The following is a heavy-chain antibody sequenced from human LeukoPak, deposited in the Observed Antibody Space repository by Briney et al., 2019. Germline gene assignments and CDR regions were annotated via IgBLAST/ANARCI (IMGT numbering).Heavy chain of an antibody. CDR2: INHSGST. D-gene: IGHD3-22*01. J-gene: IGHJ5*02. CDR1: GGSFSGYY. CDR3: ARVPWRLEYYYDSSGYYNWFDP. Sequence: SETLCLTCAVYGGSFSGYYWSWIRQPPGKGLEWIGEINHSGSTNYKPSLKSRVIISVDTSKNQFSLKLSSVTAADTAVYYCARVPWRLEYYYDSSGYYNWFDPWGQGTLVTVSS. V-gene: IGHV4-34*01.